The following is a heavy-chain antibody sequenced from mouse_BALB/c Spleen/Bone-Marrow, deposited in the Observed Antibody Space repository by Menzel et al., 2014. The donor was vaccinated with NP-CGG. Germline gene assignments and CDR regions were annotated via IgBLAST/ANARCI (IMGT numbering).Heavy chain of an antibody. CDR3: ARDENVGIYWYFDV. V-gene: IGHV7-3*02. J-gene: IGHJ1*01. CDR2: IRNKANGYTT. Sequence: EVKVEESGGGSVQPGGSLRLSCAPSGFTFTDYYMSWVRQPPGKALEWLVFIRNKANGYTTEYSASVKGRFTISRDNSQRILYLQMNTLRAEDSATYYCARDENVGIYWYFDVWGAGTTVIVSS. CDR1: GFTFTDYY.